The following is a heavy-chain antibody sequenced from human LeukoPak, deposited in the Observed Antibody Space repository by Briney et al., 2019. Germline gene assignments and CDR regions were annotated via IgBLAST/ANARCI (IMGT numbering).Heavy chain of an antibody. V-gene: IGHV1-18*01. CDR2: ISAYNGNT. D-gene: IGHD3-16*01. CDR1: GYTFTSYG. J-gene: IGHJ6*02. Sequence: ASVKVSCKASGYTFTSYGISWVRQAPGQGLEWMGWISAYNGNTNYAQKLQGRVTMTTDTSTSTAYMELRSLRSDDTAVYYCARGGRSGSPGLYYYYGMDVWGQGTTVTVSS. CDR3: ARGGRSGSPGLYYYYGMDV.